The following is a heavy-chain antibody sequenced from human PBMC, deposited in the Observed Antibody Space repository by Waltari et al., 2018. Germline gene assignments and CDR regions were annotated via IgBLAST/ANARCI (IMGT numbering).Heavy chain of an antibody. CDR2: INIRGTT. CDR1: GGSINNYY. J-gene: IGHJ4*02. D-gene: IGHD1-7*01. Sequence: QVQLQESGPGLVKSSETLSLTCTVSGGSINNYYWSWIRQPAGKGLEWIGRINIRGTTNYNPSLTSLVTISVDKSKNQFSLKLSSVTAADTAVYYCAGETNWNYPRPADYWGQGALVTVSS. CDR3: AGETNWNYPRPADY. V-gene: IGHV4-4*07.